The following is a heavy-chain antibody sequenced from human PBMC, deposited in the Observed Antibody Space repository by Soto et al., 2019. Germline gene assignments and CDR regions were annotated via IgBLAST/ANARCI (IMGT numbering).Heavy chain of an antibody. D-gene: IGHD3-3*01. CDR3: ARLTTIFGVVTNNWFDP. CDR1: GGSISSSSYY. J-gene: IGHJ5*02. CDR2: IYYSGST. Sequence: ASETLSLTCTVSGGSISSSSYYWGWIRQPPGKGLEWIGSIYYSGSTYYNPSLKSRVTISVDTSKNQFSLKLSSVTAADTAVYYCARLTTIFGVVTNNWFDPWGQGTLVTVSS. V-gene: IGHV4-39*01.